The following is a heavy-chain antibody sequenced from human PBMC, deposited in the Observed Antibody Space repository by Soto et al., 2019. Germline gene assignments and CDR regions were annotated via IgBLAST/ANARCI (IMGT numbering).Heavy chain of an antibody. CDR3: ARGGYCTNGVCYHNWFDP. D-gene: IGHD2-8*01. J-gene: IGHJ5*02. V-gene: IGHV4-39*01. Sequence: SETLSLTCTVSGGSISSSSYYWGWIRQPPGKGLEWIGSIYYSGSTYYNPSLKSRVTISVDTSKNQFSLKLSSVTAADTAVYYCARGGYCTNGVCYHNWFDPWGQGTLVTVSS. CDR1: GGSISSSSYY. CDR2: IYYSGST.